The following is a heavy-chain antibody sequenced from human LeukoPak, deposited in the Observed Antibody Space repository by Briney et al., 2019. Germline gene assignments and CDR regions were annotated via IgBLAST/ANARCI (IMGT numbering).Heavy chain of an antibody. CDR3: ARTEESGYSYRYFGYYYYMDV. V-gene: IGHV4-59*01. CDR1: GGSISSYY. Sequence: SETLSLTCTVSGGSISSYYWSWIRQPPGKGLEWIGNIYYSGSINFNPSLKSRVTISVDTSKDQFSLKLSSVTAADTAVYYCARTEESGYSYRYFGYYYYMDVWGKGTTVTVSS. CDR2: IYYSGSI. D-gene: IGHD5-18*01. J-gene: IGHJ6*03.